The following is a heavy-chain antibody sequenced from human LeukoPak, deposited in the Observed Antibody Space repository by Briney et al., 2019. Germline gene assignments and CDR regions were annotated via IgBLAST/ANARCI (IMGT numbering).Heavy chain of an antibody. Sequence: AGGSLRLSCAASGFTFSSYAMSWVRQAPGKGLEWVSAISGSGGSTYYADSVKGRFTISRDNSKNTLYLQMNSLRAEDTAVYCCAKSPDDILTGYYSDYWGQGTLVTVSS. CDR3: AKSPDDILTGYYSDY. J-gene: IGHJ4*02. CDR1: GFTFSSYA. CDR2: ISGSGGST. D-gene: IGHD3-9*01. V-gene: IGHV3-23*01.